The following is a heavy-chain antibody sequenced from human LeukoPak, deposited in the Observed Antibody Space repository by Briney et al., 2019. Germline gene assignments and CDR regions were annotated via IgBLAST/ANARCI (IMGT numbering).Heavy chain of an antibody. Sequence: GGSLRLSCAASGFTFSSYEMNWVRQAPGKGLEWVSYISSSGSTIYYADSVKGRFTISRDNAKNSLYLQMNSLRAEDTAVYYCTREGYYDSRDAFDIWGQGTMVTVSS. J-gene: IGHJ3*02. D-gene: IGHD3-22*01. CDR2: ISSSGSTI. CDR1: GFTFSSYE. V-gene: IGHV3-48*03. CDR3: TREGYYDSRDAFDI.